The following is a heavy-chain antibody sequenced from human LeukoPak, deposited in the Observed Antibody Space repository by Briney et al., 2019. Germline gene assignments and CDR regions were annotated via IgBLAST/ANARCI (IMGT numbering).Heavy chain of an antibody. J-gene: IGHJ4*02. V-gene: IGHV3-23*01. CDR1: GFTFTSYG. CDR3: ASRADYYDGSGYYHGDGH. CDR2: ISGSGATT. Sequence: GGSLRLSCAASGFTFTSYGMSWVRQVPGKGLEWVSTISGSGATTYYADSVKGRFTLSRDNSKNTLYLQMNSLRAEDTAVYYCASRADYYDGSGYYHGDGHWGQGTLVTVSS. D-gene: IGHD3-22*01.